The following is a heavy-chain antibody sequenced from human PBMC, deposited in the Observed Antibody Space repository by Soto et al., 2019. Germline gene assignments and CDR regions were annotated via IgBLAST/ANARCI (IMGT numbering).Heavy chain of an antibody. V-gene: IGHV4-4*07. Sequence: SETLSLTCTVSGVSMSNSYWSWIRQPAGKGLELIRRIYASGTTNYNPSLNGRVTMSVDMSQNQVPLKLSSVAAADTAVYYCARDDNGDNGREFDPWGQGTLVTV. CDR1: GVSMSNSY. D-gene: IGHD4-17*01. CDR3: ARDDNGDNGREFDP. J-gene: IGHJ5*02. CDR2: IYASGTT.